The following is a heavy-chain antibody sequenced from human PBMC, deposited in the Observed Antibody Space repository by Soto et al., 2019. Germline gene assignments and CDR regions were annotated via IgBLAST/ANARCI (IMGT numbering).Heavy chain of an antibody. J-gene: IGHJ3*02. CDR2: INPNSGGT. CDR1: GYTFTGYY. CDR3: AIFRAYYDSSGYPTGAFDI. D-gene: IGHD3-22*01. Sequence: ASVKVSCKASGYTFTGYYMHWVRQAPGQGLEWMGWINPNSGGTNYAQKFQGWVTMTRDTSISTAYMELSRLRSDDTAVYYCAIFRAYYDSSGYPTGAFDIWGQGTMVTVSS. V-gene: IGHV1-2*04.